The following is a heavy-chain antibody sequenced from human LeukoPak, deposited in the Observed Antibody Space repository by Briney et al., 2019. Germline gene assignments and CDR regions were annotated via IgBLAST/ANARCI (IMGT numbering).Heavy chain of an antibody. CDR3: ARARLAPPYYMDV. Sequence: KPSETLSLTCTVSSGSISNYYWTWIRQPPGKGLEWIGYVYYSGTTEYNPSLKSRVNIAVDTSKNQFSLKLSSVTAADTAVYYCARARLAPPYYMDVWDKGTTVTVSS. V-gene: IGHV4-59*01. CDR1: SGSISNYY. J-gene: IGHJ6*03. CDR2: VYYSGTT. D-gene: IGHD3-16*01.